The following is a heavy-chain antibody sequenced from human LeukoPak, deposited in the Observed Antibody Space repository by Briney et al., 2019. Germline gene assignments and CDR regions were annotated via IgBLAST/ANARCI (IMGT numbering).Heavy chain of an antibody. Sequence: GGSLRLSCAVSGLTFNNYAMSWVRQAPGKGLEWVANIKQDGSEEYYVDSVKGRFTISRDNAKNSLFLQMNSLRAEDTAVYYCARDREIWLPHNWFDPWGQGTLVTVSS. V-gene: IGHV3-7*01. D-gene: IGHD5-24*01. CDR2: IKQDGSEE. CDR3: ARDREIWLPHNWFDP. CDR1: GLTFNNYA. J-gene: IGHJ5*02.